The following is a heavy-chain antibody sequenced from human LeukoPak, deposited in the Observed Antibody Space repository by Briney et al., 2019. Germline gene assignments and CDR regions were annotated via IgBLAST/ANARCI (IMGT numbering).Heavy chain of an antibody. CDR1: GYSFTSYW. CDR3: ARQSGDSSSHFDY. V-gene: IGHV5-51*01. Sequence: GESLKISCXGSGYSFTSYWIGWVRQMSGKGLEWMRIIYPGDSDTRYSPSFQGQVTISADKSISTAYLQWSSLKASDTAMHYCARQSGDSSSHFDYWGQGTLVTVSS. CDR2: IYPGDSDT. D-gene: IGHD6-6*01. J-gene: IGHJ4*02.